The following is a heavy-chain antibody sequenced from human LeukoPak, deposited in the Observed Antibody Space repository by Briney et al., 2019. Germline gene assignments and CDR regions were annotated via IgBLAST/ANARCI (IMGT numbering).Heavy chain of an antibody. CDR1: EFTFSSHA. Sequence: KPGGSLRLSCVASEFTFSSHAMNWVRQAPGKGLEWVSSISGGGESTYYADSVKGRFTVSRDNSKNTLYLQMNSLRAEDTAVYYCARVLSVGGYSSGPTDYWGQGTLVTVSS. J-gene: IGHJ4*02. D-gene: IGHD5-18*01. V-gene: IGHV3-23*01. CDR2: ISGGGEST. CDR3: ARVLSVGGYSSGPTDY.